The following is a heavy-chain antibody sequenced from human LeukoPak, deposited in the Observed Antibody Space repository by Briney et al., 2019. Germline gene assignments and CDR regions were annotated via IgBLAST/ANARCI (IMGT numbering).Heavy chain of an antibody. CDR1: GYTFTSYG. CDR2: ISAYNGNT. V-gene: IGHV1-18*01. CDR3: AREVNSSTWRPLDF. D-gene: IGHD6-13*01. Sequence: ASVKVSCKASGYTFTSYGISWVRQAPGQGLEWMGWISAYNGNTNYAQKFQARVTMTTDTSTSTAYMELRSLRSDDTAVYYCAREVNSSTWRPLDFWGQGTLVTVSS. J-gene: IGHJ4*02.